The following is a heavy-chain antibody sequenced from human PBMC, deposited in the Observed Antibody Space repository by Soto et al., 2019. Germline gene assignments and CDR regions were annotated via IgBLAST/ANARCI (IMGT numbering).Heavy chain of an antibody. D-gene: IGHD1-1*01. CDR1: GGSISSSSYY. CDR2: IYYSGST. CDR3: ARLGGALAPYYYGLYV. Sequence: QLQLQESGPGLVKPSETLSLTCTVSGGSISSSSYYWGWIRQPPGKGLEWIGSIYYSGSTYYNPSLQTPVTISVPTSTNHLSLQLSSVPAADSAVYYCARLGGALAPYYYGLYVSGQGTTVTLSS. J-gene: IGHJ6*02. V-gene: IGHV4-39*02.